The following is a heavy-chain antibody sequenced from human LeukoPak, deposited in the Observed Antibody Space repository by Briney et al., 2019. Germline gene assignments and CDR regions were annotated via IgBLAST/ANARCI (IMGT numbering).Heavy chain of an antibody. V-gene: IGHV4-39*07. D-gene: IGHD1-26*01. CDR2: IYYNGRT. Sequence: PSETLSLTCTVSGDSINNNNYYWGWVRQPPGKGLEWIGNIYYNGRTYYSPSLKSRGTISVDTSKNQFSLKLSSVTAADTAVYYCARGSGSYPPSGYFQHWGQGTLVTVSS. CDR1: GDSINNNNYY. CDR3: ARGSGSYPPSGYFQH. J-gene: IGHJ1*01.